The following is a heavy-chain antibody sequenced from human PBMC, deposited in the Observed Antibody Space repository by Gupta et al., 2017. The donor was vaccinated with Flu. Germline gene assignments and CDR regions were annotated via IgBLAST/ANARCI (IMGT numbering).Heavy chain of an antibody. D-gene: IGHD3-16*01. CDR1: GGTSNSST. CDR2: ITHISDNK. Sequence: SGGTSNSSTIGWVRQDPGQCLARMGDITHISDNKNNGQRFEGKVTITTDKSTSTAYMELSSLRADDTAVYYCATEGGSGTLPVDGGGQRTLVIV. J-gene: IGHJ4*02. CDR3: ATEGGSGTLPVDG. V-gene: IGHV1-69*05.